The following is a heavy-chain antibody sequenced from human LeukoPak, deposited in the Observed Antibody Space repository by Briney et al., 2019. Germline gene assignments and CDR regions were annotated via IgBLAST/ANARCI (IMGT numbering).Heavy chain of an antibody. CDR2: IDTNTGNP. CDR3: ARRSMVQHLDV. D-gene: IGHD3-10*01. J-gene: IGHJ6*04. CDR1: GYTFSDYT. V-gene: IGHV7-4-1*02. Sequence: ASVKVSCKTSGYTFSDYTINWVRQAPGQGLEYMGWIDTNTGNPTYAQAFTGRIVFSLDTSVSTAYLQIRSLKADDTAVYFCARRSMVQHLDVWGKGTTVIVSS.